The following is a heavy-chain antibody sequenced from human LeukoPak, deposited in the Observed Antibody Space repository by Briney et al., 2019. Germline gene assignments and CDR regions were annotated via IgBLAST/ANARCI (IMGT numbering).Heavy chain of an antibody. CDR3: TMFNTRDAFDI. Sequence: PGGSLRLSCAASGFTFSGFAMSWVRQTPGKALEWVSTISGGGGTTYYADSVRGRFTISGDDSRNALYLQLNSLKTEDTAVYYCTMFNTRDAFDIWGQGTMVTVSS. V-gene: IGHV3-23*01. CDR1: GFTFSGFA. CDR2: ISGGGGTT. D-gene: IGHD2-2*02. J-gene: IGHJ3*02.